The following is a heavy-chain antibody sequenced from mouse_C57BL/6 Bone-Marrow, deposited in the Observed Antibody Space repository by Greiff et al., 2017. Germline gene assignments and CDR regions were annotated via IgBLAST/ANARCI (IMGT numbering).Heavy chain of an antibody. Sequence: VQLQQSGPELVKPGASVKISCKASGYTFTSYGISWVKQRTGQGLEWIGEIYPRSGNTYYNEKFKGKATLTADKASSTAYMELRGLTSEDSAVYYCEGEPHYYGSSYWFAYGGQGTRVTVSA. CDR3: EGEPHYYGSSYWFAY. CDR2: IYPRSGNT. CDR1: GYTFTSYG. V-gene: IGHV1-81*01. J-gene: IGHJ3*01. D-gene: IGHD1-1*01.